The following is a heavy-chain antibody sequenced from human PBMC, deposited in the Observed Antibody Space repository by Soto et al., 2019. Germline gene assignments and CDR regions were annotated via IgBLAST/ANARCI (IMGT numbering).Heavy chain of an antibody. D-gene: IGHD1-1*01. CDR3: ARERTGTTRRDF. CDR2: MNPNRGNT. CDR1: GYTFTSYD. Sequence: QVQLVQSGAEVKKPGSSVKVSCKASGYTFTSYDINWVRQATGQGLEWMGWMNPNRGNTGYAQKFQGRVTTTRNTSSRTAYMELSSLRSEATAVYYCARERTGTTRRDFWGQGTMVTVSS. J-gene: IGHJ6*02. V-gene: IGHV1-8*01.